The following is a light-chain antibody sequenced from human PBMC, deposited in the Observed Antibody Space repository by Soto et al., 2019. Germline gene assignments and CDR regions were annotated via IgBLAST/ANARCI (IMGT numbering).Light chain of an antibody. V-gene: IGKV1-9*01. CDR2: AAS. J-gene: IGKJ2*02. Sequence: DLQLTQSPTVLSASVGDRVTITCRASQDISSYLAWYQQKPGKAPRLLIYAASTLQSGVPSRFSGSGSGTEFALTISSLQPEDFATYYCHQVNSYPRTFGQGTKLEIK. CDR1: QDISSY. CDR3: HQVNSYPRT.